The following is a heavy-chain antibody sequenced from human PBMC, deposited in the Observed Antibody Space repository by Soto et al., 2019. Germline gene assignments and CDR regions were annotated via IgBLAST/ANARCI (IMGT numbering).Heavy chain of an antibody. V-gene: IGHV3-30-3*01. D-gene: IGHD3-10*01. Sequence: PGGSLRLSCAASGFTFSSYAMHWVRQAPGKGLEWVAVISYDGSNKYYADSVKGRFTISRDNSKNTLYLQMNSLRAEDTAVYYCARVREVVGPSHTVLDVCAQGTSVPVSS. CDR1: GFTFSSYA. J-gene: IGHJ6*02. CDR3: ARVREVVGPSHTVLDV. CDR2: ISYDGSNK.